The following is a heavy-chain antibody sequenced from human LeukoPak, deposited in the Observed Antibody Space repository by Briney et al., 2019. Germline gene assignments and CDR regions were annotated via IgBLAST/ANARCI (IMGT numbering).Heavy chain of an antibody. CDR1: GFTFSSYE. CDR3: ARVVDHDYGDYYLDY. V-gene: IGHV3-48*03. J-gene: IGHJ4*02. Sequence: GGSLRLSCAASGFTFSSYEMNWVRQAPGKGLEWVSYTSSSGSTIYYADSVKGRFTISRDNAKNSLYLQMNSLRAEDTAVYYCARVVDHDYGDYYLDYWGQGTLVTVSS. D-gene: IGHD4-17*01. CDR2: TSSSGSTI.